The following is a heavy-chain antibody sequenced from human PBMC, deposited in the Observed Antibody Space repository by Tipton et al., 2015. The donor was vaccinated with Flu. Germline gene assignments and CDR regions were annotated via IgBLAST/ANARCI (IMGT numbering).Heavy chain of an antibody. CDR2: IHYSGSP. CDR3: ARRDYSSYVSDPKNWFDS. Sequence: TLSLTCTVSGDSMRSDYFWAWIRQTPGKGLEWIGNIHYSGSPHYNPSLKSRVTITVDTSKNQFSLRLTSMTAADTALYYCARRDYSSYVSDPKNWFDSWGQGILVTVSS. D-gene: IGHD4-11*01. J-gene: IGHJ5*01. V-gene: IGHV4-38-2*02. CDR1: GDSMRSDYF.